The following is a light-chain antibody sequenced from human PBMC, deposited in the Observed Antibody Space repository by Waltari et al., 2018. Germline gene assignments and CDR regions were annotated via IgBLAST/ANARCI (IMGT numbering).Light chain of an antibody. V-gene: IGKV3-15*01. CDR2: EAS. CDR3: QQYDSWPVT. Sequence: EIVMTQSPATLSLSPGERATLPCRASQSGSNHLALYQQKPGQAPRLLIYEASTGATGVPPRFSGSGSGTEFTLTISSLQSEDFAVYYCQQYDSWPVTFGQGTRLEIK. J-gene: IGKJ5*01. CDR1: QSGSNH.